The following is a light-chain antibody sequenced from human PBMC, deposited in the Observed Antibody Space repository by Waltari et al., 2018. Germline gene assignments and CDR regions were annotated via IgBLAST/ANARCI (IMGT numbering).Light chain of an antibody. CDR1: QSLSIY. V-gene: IGKV1-39*01. J-gene: IGKJ2*01. Sequence: DLQMTQSPSSLSASVGDRVTITCRASQSLSIYVNWYQQRTGKVPKLLIYAGSSLQSGVPSRFSGSGSGTDFTLTISSLQPEDFATYYCQQSYSTPTFGQGTKLEIK. CDR2: AGS. CDR3: QQSYSTPT.